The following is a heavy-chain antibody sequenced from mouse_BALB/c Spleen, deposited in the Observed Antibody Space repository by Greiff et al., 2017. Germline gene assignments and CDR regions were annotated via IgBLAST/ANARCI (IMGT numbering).Heavy chain of an antibody. CDR3: ASGYGSDYYAMDY. CDR2: IDPANGNT. V-gene: IGHV14-3*02. D-gene: IGHD1-1*01. CDR1: GFNIKDTY. J-gene: IGHJ4*01. Sequence: EVKLQESGAELVKPGASVKLSCTASGFNIKDTYMHWVKQRPEQGLEWIGRIDPANGNTKYDPKFQGKATITADTSSNTAYLQLSSLTSEDTAVYYCASGYGSDYYAMDYWGQGTSVTVSS.